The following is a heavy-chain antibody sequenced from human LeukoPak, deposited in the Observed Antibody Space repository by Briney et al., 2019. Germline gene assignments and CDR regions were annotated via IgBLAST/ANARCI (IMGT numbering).Heavy chain of an antibody. CDR1: GFTFSSYW. CDR3: ARDTRGGHFDY. J-gene: IGHJ4*02. V-gene: IGHV3-7*03. D-gene: IGHD6-25*01. CDR2: IKEDGSEK. Sequence: GGSLRLSCVASGFTFSSYWMSWVRQAPGKGLEWVANIKEDGSEKGYLDSVKGRFTISRDNAKNSVYLQISSLRADDTAVYYCARDTRGGHFDYWGQGTLVTVSS.